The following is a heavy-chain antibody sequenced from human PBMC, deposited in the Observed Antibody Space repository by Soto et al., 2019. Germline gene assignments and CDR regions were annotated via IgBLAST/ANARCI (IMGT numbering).Heavy chain of an antibody. D-gene: IGHD3-10*01. CDR2: ISWNSGSR. Sequence: EVQLVESGGGLVQPGRSLRLACAASGFKFDDYAMHLVRQAPGKGLEWVSGISWNSGSRGYGESVKGRFTISRDNAKKSLFSTINSLTAEDTAFYYCAKDKKPLWFGASNYFEPWGQGILVTVSS. V-gene: IGHV3-9*01. CDR3: AKDKKPLWFGASNYFEP. J-gene: IGHJ5*02. CDR1: GFKFDDYA.